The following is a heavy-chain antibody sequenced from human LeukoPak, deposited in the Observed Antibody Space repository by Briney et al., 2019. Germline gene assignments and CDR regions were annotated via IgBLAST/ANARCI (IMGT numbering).Heavy chain of an antibody. Sequence: SGGSLRLSCVASGFTFTDYAFNWVRQTPGKGMEWVAIISSDGNTQSYADPLKGRFTISRDNFRDTVFLGLTTLRPEDTGLYYCVRDLTSGARFDFWGPGTLVTVSS. V-gene: IGHV3-30*04. CDR3: VRDLTSGARFDF. D-gene: IGHD3-9*01. J-gene: IGHJ4*01. CDR2: ISSDGNTQ. CDR1: GFTFTDYA.